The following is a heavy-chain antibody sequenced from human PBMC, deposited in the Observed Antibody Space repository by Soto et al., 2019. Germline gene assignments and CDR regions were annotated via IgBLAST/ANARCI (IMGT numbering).Heavy chain of an antibody. D-gene: IGHD3-10*01. J-gene: IGHJ6*02. V-gene: IGHV3-23*01. CDR2: ISGSGGST. CDR3: AKGLSYYYGSGSYYTVFYYYGMDV. Sequence: GGSLRLSCAASGFTFSSYAMSWVRQAPGKGLEWVSAISGSGGSTYYADSVKGRFTISRDNSKNTLYLQMNSLRAEDTAVYYCAKGLSYYYGSGSYYTVFYYYGMDVWGQGTTVTVSS. CDR1: GFTFSSYA.